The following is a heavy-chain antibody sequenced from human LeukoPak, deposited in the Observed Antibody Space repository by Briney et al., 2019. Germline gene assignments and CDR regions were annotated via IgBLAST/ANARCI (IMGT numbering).Heavy chain of an antibody. Sequence: ASVKVSCKASGYAFTSYYMHWVRQAPGQGLEWMGIINPSGGSTSYARKFQGRVTMTRDTSTSTVYMELSSLRSEDTAVYYCARGPKSKYNWNERTDFDYWGQGTLVTVSS. CDR2: INPSGGST. CDR3: ARGPKSKYNWNERTDFDY. V-gene: IGHV1-46*01. D-gene: IGHD1-20*01. CDR1: GYAFTSYY. J-gene: IGHJ4*02.